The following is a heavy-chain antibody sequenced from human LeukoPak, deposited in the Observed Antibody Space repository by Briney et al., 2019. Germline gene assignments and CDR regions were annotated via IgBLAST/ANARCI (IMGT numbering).Heavy chain of an antibody. Sequence: SETLSLTCTVSGGSISSSDYYWGWIRQPPEKGLEWIGSIFYSGSTYYNPSLKSRVTMSVDTSKNQFSLKLSSVTAADTAVYYCARRYSYSSLPDYWGQGTLVTVSS. D-gene: IGHD6-19*01. CDR2: IFYSGST. J-gene: IGHJ4*02. CDR1: GGSISSSDYY. V-gene: IGHV4-39*01. CDR3: ARRYSYSSLPDY.